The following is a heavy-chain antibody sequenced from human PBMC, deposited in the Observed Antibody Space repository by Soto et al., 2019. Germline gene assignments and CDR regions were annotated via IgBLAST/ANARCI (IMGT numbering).Heavy chain of an antibody. CDR1: GFTFSSYA. J-gene: IGHJ4*02. Sequence: QVQLVESGGGVVQPGRSLRLSCAASGFTFSSYAMHWVRQAPGKGLEWVAVISYDGSNKYYADSVKGRFTISRDNSKNTLYLQMNSLRAEDTAVYYCARGVMGATPFWGQGTLVTVSS. CDR3: ARGVMGATPF. V-gene: IGHV3-30-3*01. D-gene: IGHD1-26*01. CDR2: ISYDGSNK.